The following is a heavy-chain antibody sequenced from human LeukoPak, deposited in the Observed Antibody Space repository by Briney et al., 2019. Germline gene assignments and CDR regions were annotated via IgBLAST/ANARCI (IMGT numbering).Heavy chain of an antibody. J-gene: IGHJ5*02. CDR3: ARGTTVTTASWFDP. CDR1: GFTFSSYE. D-gene: IGHD4-17*01. CDR2: ISSSGSTI. V-gene: IGHV3-48*03. Sequence: GGSLRLSCAASGFTFSSYEMNWVRQAPGKGLEWVSYISSSGSTIYYADSVKGRFTISRDNAKNSLYLQMNSLRAEDTAVYYCARGTTVTTASWFDPWGQGTLVTVSS.